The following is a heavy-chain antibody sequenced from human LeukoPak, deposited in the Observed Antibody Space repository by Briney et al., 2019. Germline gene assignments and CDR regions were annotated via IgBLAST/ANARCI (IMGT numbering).Heavy chain of an antibody. V-gene: IGHV1-8*01. J-gene: IGHJ3*02. CDR2: MDGSSGKT. CDR1: VYTFTSYD. D-gene: IGHD3-22*01. CDR3: ARLYYYASSGYDALDI. Sequence: GASVTVSCKTSVYTFTSYDINWVRQATGQGLEWMGGMDGSSGKTAYAQRFLGRVTITRNTSISTAYMELSSLTSEDTAVYYCARLYYYASSGYDALDIWGQGTMVTVSS.